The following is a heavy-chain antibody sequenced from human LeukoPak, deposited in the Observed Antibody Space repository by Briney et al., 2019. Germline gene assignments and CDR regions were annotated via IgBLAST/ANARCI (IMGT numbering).Heavy chain of an antibody. CDR1: GFTFSNAW. J-gene: IGHJ4*02. CDR3: TTDDILTGYDY. V-gene: IGHV3-15*01. CDR2: IKSKTDGGTT. Sequence: GGSLRLSCAASGFTFSNAWMSWVRQAPGKGLEWVGRIKSKTDGGTTDYEAPVKGRFTISRDDSKNTLYLQMNSLKTEDTAVYYCTTDDILTGYDYWGQGTLVTVSS. D-gene: IGHD3-9*01.